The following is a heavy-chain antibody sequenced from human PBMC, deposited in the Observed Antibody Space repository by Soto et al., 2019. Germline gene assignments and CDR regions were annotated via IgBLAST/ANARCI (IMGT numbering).Heavy chain of an antibody. J-gene: IGHJ6*02. Sequence: EVQLVESGGGLVQPGGSLRLSCAASGFTVSSNYMSWVHQAPGKGLEWVSVIYSGGSTYYADSVKGRFTISRDNSKNTLYLQMNSLRAEDTAVYYCARDYYYYYGMDVWGQGTTVTVSS. V-gene: IGHV3-66*01. CDR1: GFTVSSNY. CDR3: ARDYYYYYGMDV. CDR2: IYSGGST.